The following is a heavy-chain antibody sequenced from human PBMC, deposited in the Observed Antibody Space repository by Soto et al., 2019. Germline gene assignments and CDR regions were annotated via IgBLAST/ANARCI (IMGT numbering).Heavy chain of an antibody. J-gene: IGHJ4*02. CDR3: ARQLIVVVPDNAPDDY. CDR2: IYYSGST. Sequence: QLQLQESGPGLVKPSETLSLTCTVSGGSISSSSYYWGWIRQPPGKGLEWIGSIYYSGSTYYNPSLKSRVTISVDTSKNQFSLKLSSVTAADTAVYYCARQLIVVVPDNAPDDYWGQGTLVTVSS. CDR1: GGSISSSSYY. V-gene: IGHV4-39*01. D-gene: IGHD2-2*01.